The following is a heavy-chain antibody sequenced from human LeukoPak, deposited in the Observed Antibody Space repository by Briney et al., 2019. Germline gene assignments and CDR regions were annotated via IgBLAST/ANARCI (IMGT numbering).Heavy chain of an antibody. D-gene: IGHD1-26*01. Sequence: SQTLSLTFPISGDSVSSKIAAWNWIRQSPSRGLEWLGRTYYKSKWSICYAESVKSRITINPDTSKNQFSLQLKSVTHVDTAVYCCARSQTGGTFDYWDQGALVTVSS. V-gene: IGHV6-1*01. CDR2: TYYKSKWSI. CDR1: GDSVSSKIAA. CDR3: ARSQTGGTFDY. J-gene: IGHJ4*02.